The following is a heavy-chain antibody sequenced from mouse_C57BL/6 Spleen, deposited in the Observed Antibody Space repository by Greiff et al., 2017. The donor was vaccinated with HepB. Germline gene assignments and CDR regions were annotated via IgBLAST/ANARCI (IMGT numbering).Heavy chain of an antibody. V-gene: IGHV2-2*01. Sequence: QVQLQQSGPGLVQPSQSLSITCTVSGFSLTSYGVHWVRQSPGKGLEWLGVIWSGGSTDYNAAFISRLSISKDNSKSQVFFKMNSLQADDTAIYYCASLPNYDYGGYAMDYWGQGTSVTVSS. D-gene: IGHD2-4*01. CDR2: IWSGGST. CDR1: GFSLTSYG. CDR3: ASLPNYDYGGYAMDY. J-gene: IGHJ4*01.